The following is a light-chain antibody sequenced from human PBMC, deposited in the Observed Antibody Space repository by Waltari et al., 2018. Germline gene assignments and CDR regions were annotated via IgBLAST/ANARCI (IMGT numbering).Light chain of an antibody. Sequence: DIVMTQSPSSLSASVGDKVTITCRASQIISNYLNWYQQKPGEAPKLLMYDASTLESGVPSRFSGGRSGTDFTLTINSLQPEDVATYYCQQSYNYPRSFGQGTKLE. CDR1: QIISNY. CDR3: QQSYNYPRS. CDR2: DAS. J-gene: IGKJ2*03. V-gene: IGKV1-39*01.